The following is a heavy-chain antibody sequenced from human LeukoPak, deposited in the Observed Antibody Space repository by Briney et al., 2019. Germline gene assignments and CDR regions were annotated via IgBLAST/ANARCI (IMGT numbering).Heavy chain of an antibody. CDR3: ARLRFGELSHYYYYMDV. D-gene: IGHD3-10*01. J-gene: IGHJ6*03. CDR2: IYPGDSDT. V-gene: IGHV5-51*01. Sequence: GESLKISCKGSGYSFTTYWIGWVRQMPGKGLEWMGIIYPGDSDTRYSPSFQGQVTISADKSISTAYLQWSSLKASDTAMYYCARLRFGELSHYYYYMDVWGKGTTVTISS. CDR1: GYSFTTYW.